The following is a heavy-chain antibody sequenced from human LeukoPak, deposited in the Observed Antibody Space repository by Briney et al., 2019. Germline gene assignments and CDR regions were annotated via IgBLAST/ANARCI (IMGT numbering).Heavy chain of an antibody. CDR1: GGTISSSSYY. CDR3: ARVLYYFDY. J-gene: IGHJ4*02. V-gene: IGHV4-39*07. D-gene: IGHD3-3*01. CDR2: IYYSGST. Sequence: PSETLSLTCTVSGGTISSSSYYRGWIRQPPGKGLEWIGSIYYSGSTYYNPSLKSRVTISVDTSKNQFSLKLSSVTAADTAVYYCARVLYYFDYWGQGTLVTVSS.